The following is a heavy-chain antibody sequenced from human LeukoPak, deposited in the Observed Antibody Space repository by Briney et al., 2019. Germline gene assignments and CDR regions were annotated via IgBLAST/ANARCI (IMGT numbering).Heavy chain of an antibody. Sequence: SETLSLTCSVSGGYINNYYWGWIRQPPGKGLEWIGSINYSGNTYYNPSLKSRVTISVDTSKSQFFLKLSSVTAADTAVYYCARQKWITMVRGVINWFDPWGQGTLVTVSS. CDR3: ARQKWITMVRGVINWFDP. J-gene: IGHJ5*02. D-gene: IGHD3-10*01. V-gene: IGHV4-39*01. CDR2: INYSGNT. CDR1: GGYINNYY.